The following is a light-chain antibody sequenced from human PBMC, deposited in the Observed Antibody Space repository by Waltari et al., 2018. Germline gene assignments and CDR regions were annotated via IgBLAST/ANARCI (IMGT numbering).Light chain of an antibody. Sequence: EIVLTQSPATLSLSPGERATLSCRASQSLSNYLAWYQQKPGQAPRLLIYDASSRATGVPARFSGSGSGTDFTLTISSLEPEDSAVYYGQQRSVRRAFGGGTKVEIK. CDR2: DAS. CDR3: QQRSVRRA. J-gene: IGKJ4*01. CDR1: QSLSNY. V-gene: IGKV3-11*01.